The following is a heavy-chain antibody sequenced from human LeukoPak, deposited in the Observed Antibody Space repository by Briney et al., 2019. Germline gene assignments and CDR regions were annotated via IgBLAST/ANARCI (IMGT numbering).Heavy chain of an antibody. CDR2: ISGSGGST. D-gene: IGHD6-19*01. J-gene: IGHJ3*02. CDR3: AKVLGYSSGWYQNAFDI. V-gene: IGHV3-23*01. CDR1: GFTFSRYA. Sequence: GGSLRLSCAASGFTFSRYAMSWVRQAPGKGLEWVSAISGSGGSTYYADSVRGRFTISRDNSKNTLYLQMNSLRAEDTAVYYCAKVLGYSSGWYQNAFDIWGQGTMVTVSS.